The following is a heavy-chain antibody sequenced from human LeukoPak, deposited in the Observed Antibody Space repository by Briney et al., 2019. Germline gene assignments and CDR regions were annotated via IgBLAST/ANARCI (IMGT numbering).Heavy chain of an antibody. CDR3: ARTPPKGDIDT. Sequence: AASVKVSCKASGGTFSSYAISWVRQAPGQGLEWIGWMSPKTGDRGYALKFQGRVTMTSDTSEGTVYMEVHSLTSDDSAVYYCARTPPKGDIDTWGQGTMVTVSS. D-gene: IGHD2-21*02. V-gene: IGHV1-8*02. CDR2: MSPKTGDR. J-gene: IGHJ5*02. CDR1: GGTFSSYA.